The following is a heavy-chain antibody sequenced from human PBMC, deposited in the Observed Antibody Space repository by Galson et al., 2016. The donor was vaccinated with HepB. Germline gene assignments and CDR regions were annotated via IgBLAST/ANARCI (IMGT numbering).Heavy chain of an antibody. V-gene: IGHV3-64*04. CDR3: AKRAHATGDYCGMDV. CDR2: ISGNGGST. CDR1: GFTFSSYA. J-gene: IGHJ6*02. D-gene: IGHD2-15*01. Sequence: SLRLSCAASGFTFSSYAMHWVRQAPGKGLESVSGISGNGGSTYYADSAKGRFTISRDNSKNTLYLQMNSLRAEDTAVYYCAKRAHATGDYCGMDVWGQGTTVTVSS.